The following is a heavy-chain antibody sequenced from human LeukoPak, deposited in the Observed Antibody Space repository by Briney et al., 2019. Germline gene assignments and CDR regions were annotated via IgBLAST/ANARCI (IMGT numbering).Heavy chain of an antibody. CDR2: IKSKTDGGTT. J-gene: IGHJ4*02. CDR1: GFTFGNAW. Sequence: GGSLRLSCAASGFTFGNAWMSWVRQAPGKGLEWVGRIKSKTDGGTTDYAAPGKGRFTISRDDSKNRLYLQMNSLKTEDTAVYYCTTGGYGGQFDYWGQGTLVTVSS. CDR3: TTGGYGGQFDY. V-gene: IGHV3-15*01. D-gene: IGHD5-12*01.